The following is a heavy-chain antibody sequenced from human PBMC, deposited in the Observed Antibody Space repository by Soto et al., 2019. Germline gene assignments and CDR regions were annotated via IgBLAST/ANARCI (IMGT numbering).Heavy chain of an antibody. J-gene: IGHJ6*03. Sequence: GGSLRLSCAASGFAFSSYAMSWVRQAPGKGLEWVSGISWNSGSIGYADSVKGRFTISRDNAKNSLYLQMNSLRAEDTALYYCAKGPGYSYGYKDYYYMDVWGKGTTVTVSS. V-gene: IGHV3-9*01. CDR1: GFAFSSYA. CDR3: AKGPGYSYGYKDYYYMDV. D-gene: IGHD5-18*01. CDR2: ISWNSGSI.